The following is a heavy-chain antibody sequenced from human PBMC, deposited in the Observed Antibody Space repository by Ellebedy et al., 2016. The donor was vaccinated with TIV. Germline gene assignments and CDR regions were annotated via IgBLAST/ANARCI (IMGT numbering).Heavy chain of an antibody. CDR3: AKDYSGLRGLDV. J-gene: IGHJ6*02. Sequence: GESLKISCAASGFTFSSYAMSWVRQAPGKGLEWVSVISGSGGSTYYADSVKGRFTISRDNSNNTLYLQMNSLRAEDTAIYYCAKDYSGLRGLDVWGQGTTVTVSS. D-gene: IGHD5-12*01. CDR2: ISGSGGST. V-gene: IGHV3-23*01. CDR1: GFTFSSYA.